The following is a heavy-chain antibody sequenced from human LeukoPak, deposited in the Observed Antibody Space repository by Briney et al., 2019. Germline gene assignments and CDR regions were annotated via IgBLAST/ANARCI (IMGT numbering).Heavy chain of an antibody. V-gene: IGHV3-30*05. Sequence: GSLRLPCATSGFTFRSYGMHRVRQAPGQGLEWVAVISYEGSNKYYADSVKGRFTISRDNSKNTLYLQMNSLRAEDTAVYYCARVSPDIVATVYYYYYGMDVWGQGTTVTVSS. CDR2: ISYEGSNK. CDR1: GFTFRSYG. D-gene: IGHD5-12*01. CDR3: ARVSPDIVATVYYYYYGMDV. J-gene: IGHJ6*02.